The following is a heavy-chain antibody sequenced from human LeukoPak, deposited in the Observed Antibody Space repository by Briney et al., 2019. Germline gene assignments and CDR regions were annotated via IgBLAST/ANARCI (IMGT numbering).Heavy chain of an antibody. CDR1: GGSFSGYS. Sequence: SETLCPTCAVYGGSFSGYSWSWIRQPPRKGLEWIGEINHSGSTHYNPSPKSRGSISVDTSKKQFSPYISPVPPPDTAVYYCARRCRRPLLRCLEEPWFDPWGQGTLVTVSS. CDR2: INHSGST. J-gene: IGHJ5*02. CDR3: ARRCRRPLLRCLEEPWFDP. V-gene: IGHV4-34*01. D-gene: IGHD3-3*01.